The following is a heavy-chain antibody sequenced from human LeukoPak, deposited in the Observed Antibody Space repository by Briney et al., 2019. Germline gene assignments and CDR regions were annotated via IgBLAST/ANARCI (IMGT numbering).Heavy chain of an antibody. Sequence: GGSLRLSCAASGFTFSIYAMHWVRQAPGKGLEWVALISYDGSNKYYADSVKGRFTISRDNSKKTLYLQMNSLRAEDTAVYHCAKSALWFGESSGYCQHWGQGTLVTVSS. CDR2: ISYDGSNK. V-gene: IGHV3-30*18. CDR1: GFTFSIYA. CDR3: AKSALWFGESSGYCQH. D-gene: IGHD3-10*01. J-gene: IGHJ1*01.